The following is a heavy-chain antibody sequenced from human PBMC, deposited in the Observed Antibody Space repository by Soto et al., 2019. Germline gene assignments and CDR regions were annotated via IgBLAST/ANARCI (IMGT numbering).Heavy chain of an antibody. CDR1: GFTFSSYS. V-gene: IGHV3-21*01. CDR3: ARDPGLAYYDFWSGYYTQVDY. CDR2: ISSSSSYI. J-gene: IGHJ4*02. D-gene: IGHD3-3*01. Sequence: GGSLRLSCAASGFTFSSYSMNWVRQAPGKGLEWVSSISSSSSYIYYADSVKGRFTISRDNAKNSLYLQMNSLRAEDTAVYYCARDPGLAYYDFWSGYYTQVDYWGQGTLVTVSS.